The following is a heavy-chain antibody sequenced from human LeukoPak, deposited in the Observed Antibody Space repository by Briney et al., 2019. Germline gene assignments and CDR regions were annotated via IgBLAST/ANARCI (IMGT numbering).Heavy chain of an antibody. CDR3: ARTSGYYKVGAFDI. J-gene: IGHJ3*02. D-gene: IGHD3-22*01. CDR1: GFTFSSYS. V-gene: IGHV3-21*01. Sequence: GGSLRLSCAASGFTFSSYSMNWVRQAPGKGLEWVSSISSSSSYTYYADSVKGRFTISRDNAKNSLYLQMNSLRAEDTAVYYCARTSGYYKVGAFDIWGQGTMVTVSS. CDR2: ISSSSSYT.